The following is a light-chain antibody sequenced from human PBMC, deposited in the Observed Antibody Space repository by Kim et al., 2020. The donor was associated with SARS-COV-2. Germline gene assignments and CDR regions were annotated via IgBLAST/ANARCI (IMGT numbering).Light chain of an antibody. Sequence: LAILFYRGTISDVGGSNFVSWNQQPPGKAPKLMIYEVGKRPSGVPDRFSGSKSGNTASLAVSGLQAEDEADYYCSSYVGSNKLVFGGGTQLTVL. V-gene: IGLV2-8*01. CDR1: ISDVGGSNF. CDR2: EVG. CDR3: SSYVGSNKLV. J-gene: IGLJ2*01.